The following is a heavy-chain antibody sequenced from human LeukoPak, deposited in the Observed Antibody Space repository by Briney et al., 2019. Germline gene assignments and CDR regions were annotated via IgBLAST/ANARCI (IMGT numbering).Heavy chain of an antibody. V-gene: IGHV3-23*01. Sequence: GGSLRLSCAASGFTFSSYAMSWVRQAPGKVLEWVSAISGSGGSTYYADSVKGRFTISRDNSKNTLYLQMNSLRAEDTAVYYCAKAGRVVPAAYFDYWGQGTLVTVSS. CDR2: ISGSGGST. CDR3: AKAGRVVPAAYFDY. J-gene: IGHJ4*02. CDR1: GFTFSSYA. D-gene: IGHD2-2*01.